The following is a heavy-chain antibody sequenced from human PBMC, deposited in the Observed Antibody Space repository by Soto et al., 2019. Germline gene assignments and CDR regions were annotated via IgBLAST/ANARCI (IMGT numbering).Heavy chain of an antibody. J-gene: IGHJ4*02. Sequence: GGSLRLSCAASGFTYSTYTMHWVRQAPGKGLEWVAVISYDGNNKFYADSVKGRFTISRDSTKQTLYLQMNSLRAEDTAVYYCAKKSSSGWSPFDYWGQGTLVTVSS. CDR2: ISYDGNNK. CDR3: AKKSSSGWSPFDY. V-gene: IGHV3-30-3*02. CDR1: GFTYSTYT. D-gene: IGHD6-19*01.